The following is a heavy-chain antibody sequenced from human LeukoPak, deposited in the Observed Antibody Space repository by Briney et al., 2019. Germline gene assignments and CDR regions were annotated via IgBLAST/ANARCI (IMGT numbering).Heavy chain of an antibody. D-gene: IGHD4-17*01. J-gene: IGHJ4*02. CDR2: ISYSGTT. CDR1: GGSISDHNYY. V-gene: IGHV4-30-4*08. CDR3: ARGATVTGFDY. Sequence: PQTLSLTCTVSGGSISDHNYYWSWIRQPPGKGLEWIGYISYSGTTYYNPSLKSRVTISVDMSKNQFSLELSSVTAADTAVYYCARGATVTGFDYWGQGTLVTVSS.